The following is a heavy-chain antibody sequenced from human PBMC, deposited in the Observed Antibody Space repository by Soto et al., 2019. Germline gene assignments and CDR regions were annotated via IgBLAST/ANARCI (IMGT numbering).Heavy chain of an antibody. CDR3: ARDNRKRMDIIGYYGMDV. Sequence: GGSLRLSCAASGFTFSSYAMHWVRQAPGKGLEWVAVISYDGSNKYYADSVKGRFTISRDNSKNTLYLQMNSLRAEDTAVYYCARDNRKRMDIIGYYGMDVWGQGTTVTVSS. D-gene: IGHD2-8*01. J-gene: IGHJ6*02. CDR2: ISYDGSNK. V-gene: IGHV3-30-3*01. CDR1: GFTFSSYA.